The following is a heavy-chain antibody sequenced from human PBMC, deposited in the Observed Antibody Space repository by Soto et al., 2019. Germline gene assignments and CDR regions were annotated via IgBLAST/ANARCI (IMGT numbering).Heavy chain of an antibody. CDR3: ARKGSNGAYGYLAMDV. Sequence: GGSLKISCTGSEYRLNSYCIGWVRQMPGKGLEWIGMIYPCDSDTKYSPSFEGQVTMSVEKSISTAYLQRSSLKADDSAIYYCARKGSNGAYGYLAMDVWGQGTPVTV. D-gene: IGHD3-16*01. CDR1: EYRLNSYC. J-gene: IGHJ6*02. CDR2: IYPCDSDT. V-gene: IGHV5-51*01.